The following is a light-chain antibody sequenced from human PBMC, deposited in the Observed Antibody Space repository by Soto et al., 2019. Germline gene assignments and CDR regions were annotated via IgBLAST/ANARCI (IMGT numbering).Light chain of an antibody. V-gene: IGKV3-20*01. CDR1: QSVSSSY. CDR3: QQYGSSPT. Sequence: EIVLTQSPGTLSLSPGERATLSCRASQSVSSSYLAWYQQKPGQAPRLLIYDASSRVTGIPDRFSGSGSGTDFTLTISRLEPEDFAVYYCQQYGSSPTFGQGTRLEIK. J-gene: IGKJ5*01. CDR2: DAS.